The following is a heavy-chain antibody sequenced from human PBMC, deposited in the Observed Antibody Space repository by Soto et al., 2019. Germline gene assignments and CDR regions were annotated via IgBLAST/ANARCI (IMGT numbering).Heavy chain of an antibody. CDR3: ARGRTTYVYPVDY. CDR1: GGSFSGYY. CDR2: INHSGST. J-gene: IGHJ4*02. D-gene: IGHD5-12*01. V-gene: IGHV4-34*01. Sequence: QVQLQQWGAGLLKPSETLSLTCAVYGGSFSGYYWSWIRQPPGKGLEWIGEINHSGSTNYNPSLKSRVTISVDTSKNQCSLKLSSVTAADTAVYYCARGRTTYVYPVDYWGQGTLVTVSS.